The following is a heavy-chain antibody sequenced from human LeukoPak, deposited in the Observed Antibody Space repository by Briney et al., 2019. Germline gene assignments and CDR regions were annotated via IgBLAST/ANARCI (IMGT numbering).Heavy chain of an antibody. D-gene: IGHD3-10*02. CDR3: AKDVHYYVAMDV. CDR1: GFTFSDCA. V-gene: IGHV3-23*01. J-gene: IGHJ6*02. Sequence: GGSLRLSCAASGFTFSDCAMSWVRQAPGKGMEWVSAIGSDGNKPYSESVKSRFAISRDNSKNTLFLQMSSLRAEDTALYYCAKDVHYYVAMDVWGQGTTVTVSS. CDR2: IGSDGNK.